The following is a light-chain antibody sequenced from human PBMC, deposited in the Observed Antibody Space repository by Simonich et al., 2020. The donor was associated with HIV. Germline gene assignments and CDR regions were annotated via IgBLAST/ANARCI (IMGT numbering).Light chain of an antibody. CDR3: QQYGSSPLT. V-gene: IGKV3-15*01. CDR1: HSVSSN. CDR2: GAS. Sequence: EIVMTQSPATLSVSPGKRATLSCRASHSVSSNLAWHQQKPGQAPRLLIYGASTRATGIPARFSGSGSGTEFTLTISRLEPEDFAVYYCQQYGSSPLTFGGGTKVEIK. J-gene: IGKJ4*01.